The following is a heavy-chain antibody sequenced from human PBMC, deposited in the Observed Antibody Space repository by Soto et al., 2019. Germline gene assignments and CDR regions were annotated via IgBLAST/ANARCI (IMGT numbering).Heavy chain of an antibody. Sequence: SGNKYWLWIQQAPGKVLEWIGYIFSSGTTYYNPSLKSRLTMSLDTSQNQFSLKLNSVTAADTAGYLCGRFPFTFQFYYDMDFWGQGTSVTVS. J-gene: IGHJ6*02. CDR2: IFSSGTT. CDR1: SGNKY. V-gene: IGHV4-30-4*02. D-gene: IGHD3-10*01. CDR3: GRFPFTFQFYYDMDF.